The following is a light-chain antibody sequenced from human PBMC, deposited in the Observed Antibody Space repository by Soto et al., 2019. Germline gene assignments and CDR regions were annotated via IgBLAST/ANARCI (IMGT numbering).Light chain of an antibody. Sequence: QSALTQPRSVSASPGQSVTISCTGTSSDVGRYDYVSWYQQHPGKAPKLIVYDVTERPSGVPDRFSGSKSGNTASLTISGLQAEDEADYYCSSYRGGSTLVFGGGTKLTVL. V-gene: IGLV2-11*01. CDR3: SSYRGGSTLV. CDR2: DVT. J-gene: IGLJ2*01. CDR1: SSDVGRYDY.